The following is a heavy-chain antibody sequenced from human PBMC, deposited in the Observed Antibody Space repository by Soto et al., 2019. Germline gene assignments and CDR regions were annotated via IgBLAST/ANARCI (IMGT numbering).Heavy chain of an antibody. D-gene: IGHD6-19*01. J-gene: IGHJ4*02. CDR3: ARDLGTAVAGTVY. CDR1: GFTVSSNY. Sequence: PGGSLRLSCAASGFTVSSNYMSWVRQAPGKGLEWVSVIYSGGSTYYADSVKGRFTISRDNSKNTLYLQMNSLRAEDTAVYYCARDLGTAVAGTVYWGQGTLVTVSS. CDR2: IYSGGST. V-gene: IGHV3-66*01.